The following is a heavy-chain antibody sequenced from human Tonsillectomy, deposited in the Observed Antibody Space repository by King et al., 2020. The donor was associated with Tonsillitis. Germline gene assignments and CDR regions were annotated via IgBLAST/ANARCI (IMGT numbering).Heavy chain of an antibody. CDR3: AKGGGIAVLDY. J-gene: IGHJ4*02. Sequence: QLVQSGGGVVQPGGSLRLSCAASGFIFSSYGMYWVRQAPGKGLEWVAIIRYDGGNKYYADSVKGRFTISRDNSKNTLYLQMNSLRAEDTAVYYCAKGGGIAVLDYWGQGTLVTVSS. V-gene: IGHV3-30*02. D-gene: IGHD6-19*01. CDR1: GFIFSSYG. CDR2: IRYDGGNK.